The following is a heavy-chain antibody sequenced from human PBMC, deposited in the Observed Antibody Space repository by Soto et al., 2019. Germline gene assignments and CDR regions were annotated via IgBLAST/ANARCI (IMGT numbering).Heavy chain of an antibody. CDR2: IYPGDSDA. D-gene: IGHD2-15*01. CDR3: ARLEYCSGGSSYSDYYYGMDV. Sequence: PXESLKISCKGSGYSFTSYWIGWVRQMPGKGLEWMGIIYPGDSDARYSPSFQGQVTISADKSISTAYLQWSSLKASDTAMYYCARLEYCSGGSSYSDYYYGMDVWGQGTTVTVSS. CDR1: GYSFTSYW. J-gene: IGHJ6*02. V-gene: IGHV5-51*01.